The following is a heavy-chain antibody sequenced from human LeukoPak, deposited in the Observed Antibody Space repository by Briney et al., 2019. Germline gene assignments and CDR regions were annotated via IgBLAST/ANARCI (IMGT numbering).Heavy chain of an antibody. D-gene: IGHD2-15*01. J-gene: IGHJ3*02. CDR1: GGSISSYY. CDR3: XXXXXXXXVVKDAFDI. CDR2: IYTSGST. V-gene: IGHV4-4*07. Sequence: PSETLSLTCTVSGGSISSYYWSWIRQPAGKGLEWIGRIYTSGSTNYNPSLKSRVTMSVDTSKNQFSLKLSSVTAADTAVYYCXXXXXXXXVVKDAFDIWGQGTMVTVSS.